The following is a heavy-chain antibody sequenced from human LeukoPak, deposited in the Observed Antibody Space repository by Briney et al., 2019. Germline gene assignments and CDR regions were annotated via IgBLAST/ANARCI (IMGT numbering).Heavy chain of an antibody. J-gene: IGHJ4*02. Sequence: GGSLRLSCAASGFTFSSYWMSWVRQAPGKGLEGVANIKQDGSEKYYVDSVKGRFTISRDNAKNSLYLQMNSLRAEDTAVYYCARSPYGDYFDYWGQGTLVTVSS. D-gene: IGHD4-17*01. V-gene: IGHV3-7*01. CDR1: GFTFSSYW. CDR3: ARSPYGDYFDY. CDR2: IKQDGSEK.